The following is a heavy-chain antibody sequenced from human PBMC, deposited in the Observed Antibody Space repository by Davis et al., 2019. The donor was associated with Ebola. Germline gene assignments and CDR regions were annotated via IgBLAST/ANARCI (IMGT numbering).Heavy chain of an antibody. V-gene: IGHV3-9*01. J-gene: IGHJ6*02. CDR1: GFTFDDYA. Sequence: SLKTPCAASGFTFDDYAMHWVRQAPGKGLEWVSGISWNSGSLGYADSVKGRFTISRDNAKNSLYLQMNSLRAEDTALYYCAKDMAAGLLAYYYYGMDVWGQGTTVTVSS. CDR2: ISWNSGSL. D-gene: IGHD2-15*01. CDR3: AKDMAAGLLAYYYYGMDV.